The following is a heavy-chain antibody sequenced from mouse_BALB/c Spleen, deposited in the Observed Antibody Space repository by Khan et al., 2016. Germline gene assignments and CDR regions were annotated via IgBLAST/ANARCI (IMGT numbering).Heavy chain of an antibody. CDR3: ASSTQSFYAMDY. CDR2: IDPFNGGT. CDR1: GYSFTSYY. Sequence: VQLQQSGPELMKPGASVKISCKASGYSFTSYYMHWVKQSHGKSLEWIGYIDPFNGGTSYNQNFKGKATLTVEKSSSTAYMHLSSLTSEDSAVYYCASSTQSFYAMDYWGQGTSVTVSS. J-gene: IGHJ4*01. V-gene: IGHV1S135*01. D-gene: IGHD1-1*01.